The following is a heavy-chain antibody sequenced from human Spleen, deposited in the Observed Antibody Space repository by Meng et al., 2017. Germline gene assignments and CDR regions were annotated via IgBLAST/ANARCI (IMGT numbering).Heavy chain of an antibody. D-gene: IGHD1-26*01. J-gene: IGHJ4*02. CDR3: AGDSYSGSWVD. CDR1: GFTVNSNY. V-gene: IGHV3-53*04. CDR2: IYSGGNT. Sequence: GESLKISCAVSGFTVNSNYMSWVRQAPGKGLEWVSVIYSGGNTYYADSVRGRFTISRHNSKNTVDLQMSSLRAEDTAVYYCAGDSYSGSWVDWGQGTLVTVSS.